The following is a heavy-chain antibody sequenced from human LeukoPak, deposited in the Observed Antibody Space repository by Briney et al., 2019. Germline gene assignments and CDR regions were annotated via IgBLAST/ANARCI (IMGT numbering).Heavy chain of an antibody. V-gene: IGHV1-2*02. J-gene: IGHJ4*02. CDR3: ARSPLFGELPQL. D-gene: IGHD3-10*01. Sequence: ASVKVSCKASGYTFTGYYMHWVRQAPGQGLEWMGWINPNSGGTNYAQKFQGRVTMTRDTSISTAYMELSRLRSDDTAMYYCARSPLFGELPQLWGQGTLVTVSS. CDR1: GYTFTGYY. CDR2: INPNSGGT.